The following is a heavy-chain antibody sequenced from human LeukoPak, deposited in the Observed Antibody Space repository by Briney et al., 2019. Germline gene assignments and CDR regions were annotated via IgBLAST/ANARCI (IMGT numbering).Heavy chain of an antibody. CDR1: GFTVSTNY. CDR2: IYSSGAT. V-gene: IGHV3-53*01. CDR3: VRMASSYYGMDV. D-gene: IGHD5-24*01. J-gene: IGHJ6*02. Sequence: PGGSLRLSCAASGFTVSTNYMSWVRQAPGKGLEWVSVIYSSGATYYADSVKGRFTVSRDNSKNTLYVQMNSLRDEDTAVYYCVRMASSYYGMDVWGQGTTVTVSS.